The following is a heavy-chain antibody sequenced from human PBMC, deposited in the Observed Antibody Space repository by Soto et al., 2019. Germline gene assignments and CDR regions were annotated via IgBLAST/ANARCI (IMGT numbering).Heavy chain of an antibody. J-gene: IGHJ4*02. Sequence: ASVKVSCKASGYTFTSYGISWVRQAPGQGLEWMGWISAYNGNTNYAQKLQGRVTMTTDTSTSTAYMELRSLRSDDTAVYYCARAGRFLEWLFSLSYWGQGTLVTVSS. CDR3: ARAGRFLEWLFSLSY. CDR1: GYTFTSYG. CDR2: ISAYNGNT. V-gene: IGHV1-18*01. D-gene: IGHD3-3*01.